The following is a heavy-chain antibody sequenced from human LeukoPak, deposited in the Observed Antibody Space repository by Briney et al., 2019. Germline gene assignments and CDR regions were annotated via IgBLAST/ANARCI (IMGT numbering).Heavy chain of an antibody. D-gene: IGHD2-2*01. J-gene: IGHJ6*03. CDR2: ISAYNGNT. CDR1: GYTFTSYG. V-gene: IGHV1-18*01. Sequence: ASVKVSCKASGYTFTSYGISWVRQAPGQGLEWMGWISAYNGNTNYAQKLQGRVTMTTDTSTSTAYMELRSLRSDDTAVYYCARTVVVPAVYYYYYMDVWGKGTTGTISS. CDR3: ARTVVVPAVYYYYYMDV.